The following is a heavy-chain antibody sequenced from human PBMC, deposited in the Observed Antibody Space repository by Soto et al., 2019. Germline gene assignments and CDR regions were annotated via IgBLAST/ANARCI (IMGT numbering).Heavy chain of an antibody. J-gene: IGHJ6*02. D-gene: IGHD3-16*01. CDR2: IIPILGIA. V-gene: IGHV1-69*08. CDR3: ARDWVHAGSDYYYYGMDV. Sequence: QVQLVQSGAEVKKPGSSVKVSCKASGGTFSSYTISWVRQAPGQGLGWMGRIIPILGIANYAQKFQGRVTITADKSTSTAYMELSSLRSEDTAVYYCARDWVHAGSDYYYYGMDVWGQGTTVTVSS. CDR1: GGTFSSYT.